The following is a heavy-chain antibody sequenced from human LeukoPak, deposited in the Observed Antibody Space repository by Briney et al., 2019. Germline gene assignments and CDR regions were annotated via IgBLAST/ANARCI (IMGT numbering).Heavy chain of an antibody. CDR3: ARDYGMVRGVISSY. Sequence: ASVKVSCKASGYTFTSYGISWVRQAPGQGLEWMGWISAYNGNTNYAQKLQGRVTMTTDTSTSTAYMELRSLRSDDTAAYYCARDYGMVRGVISSYWGQGTLVTVSS. V-gene: IGHV1-18*01. CDR2: ISAYNGNT. CDR1: GYTFTSYG. J-gene: IGHJ4*02. D-gene: IGHD3-10*01.